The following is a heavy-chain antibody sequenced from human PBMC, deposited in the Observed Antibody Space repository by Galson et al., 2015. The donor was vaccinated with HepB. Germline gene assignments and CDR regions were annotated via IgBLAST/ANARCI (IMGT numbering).Heavy chain of an antibody. Sequence: SLRLSCAASGFTFSSYWMHWVRHSPGKGLVCVSRIDPDGSSTSYADSVKGRFTISRDNAKNTLYLQMNSLRAEDTAVYYCARVRITAQGEDSWSQATLDTPSS. V-gene: IGHV3-74*01. CDR1: GFTFSSYW. J-gene: IGHJ4*02. CDR2: IDPDGSST. D-gene: IGHD6-6*01. CDR3: ARVRITAQGEDS.